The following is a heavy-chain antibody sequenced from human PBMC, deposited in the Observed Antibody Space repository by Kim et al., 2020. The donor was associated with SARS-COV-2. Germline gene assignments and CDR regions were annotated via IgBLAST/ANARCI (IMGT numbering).Heavy chain of an antibody. J-gene: IGHJ5*02. CDR3: ARSSSSISWFDP. D-gene: IGHD6-6*01. Sequence: SYRPSFQGQVTLPPETSSSTAYLQWSSLKASDTAMYYCARSSSSISWFDPWGQGTLVTVSS. V-gene: IGHV5-51*01.